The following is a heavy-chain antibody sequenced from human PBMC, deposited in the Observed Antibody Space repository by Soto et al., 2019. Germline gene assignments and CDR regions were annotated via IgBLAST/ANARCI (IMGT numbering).Heavy chain of an antibody. CDR2: IVVGSGNT. CDR3: AAVSSGYSYGTDAFDI. Sequence: GASVKVSCKTSGGTFSSYAISWVRQARGQRLEWIGWIVVGSGNTNYAQKFQERATITRDMSTSTAYMELSSLRSEDTAVYYCAAVSSGYSYGTDAFDIWGQGTMVTVSS. D-gene: IGHD5-18*01. CDR1: GGTFSSYA. J-gene: IGHJ3*02. V-gene: IGHV1-58*02.